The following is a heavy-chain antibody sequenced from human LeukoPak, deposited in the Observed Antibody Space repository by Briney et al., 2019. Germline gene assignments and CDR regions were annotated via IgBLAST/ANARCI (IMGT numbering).Heavy chain of an antibody. CDR2: ISSSRSYI. CDR3: ARFIAAPYYVDY. V-gene: IGHV3-21*01. D-gene: IGHD6-13*01. Sequence: GGSLRLSCAASGFTFSSYSMNWVRQAPGKGLEWVSFISSSRSYIYYADSVKGRFTISRDNAKNSLYLQMNSLRAEDTAVYYCARFIAAPYYVDYWGQGTLVTVSS. J-gene: IGHJ4*02. CDR1: GFTFSSYS.